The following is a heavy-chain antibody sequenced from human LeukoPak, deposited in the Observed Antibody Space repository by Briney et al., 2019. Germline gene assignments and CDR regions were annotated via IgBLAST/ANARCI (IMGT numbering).Heavy chain of an antibody. J-gene: IGHJ5*02. V-gene: IGHV4-4*02. CDR1: GGSISSSNW. CDR3: ARGRSMWAVAGFDGWFDP. Sequence: SETLSLTCAVSGGSISSSNWWSWVRQPPGKGLEWIGEIYHSGRTNYNPSLKSRLTISVDKSKNQFSLKLSSVTAADAGVYYCARGRSMWAVAGFDGWFDPWGQGTLVTVCS. CDR2: IYHSGRT. D-gene: IGHD6-19*01.